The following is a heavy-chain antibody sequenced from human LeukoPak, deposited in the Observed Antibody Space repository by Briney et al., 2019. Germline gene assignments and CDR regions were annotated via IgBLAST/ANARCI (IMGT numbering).Heavy chain of an antibody. CDR3: ARDHYYDSSGLNWFDP. CDR1: GGSISSYY. V-gene: IGHV4-59*01. Sequence: PSETLSLTCTVSGGSISSYYWSWLRQPPGKGLEWIGYIYYSGSTNYNPSLKSRVTISVDTSKNRFSLKLSSVTAADTAVYYCARDHYYDSSGLNWFDPWGQGTLVTVSS. J-gene: IGHJ5*02. CDR2: IYYSGST. D-gene: IGHD3-22*01.